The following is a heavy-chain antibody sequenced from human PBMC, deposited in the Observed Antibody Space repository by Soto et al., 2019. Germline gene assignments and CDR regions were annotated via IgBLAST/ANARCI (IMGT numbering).Heavy chain of an antibody. CDR1: GFTFSSYG. V-gene: IGHV3-30*18. Sequence: QVQLVESGGGVVQPGRSLRLSCAASGFTFSSYGMHWVRQAPGKGLEWVAVISYDGSNKYYADSVKGRFTISRDNSKNTLYLQMNSLRAEDTAVYYCAKPLAPTYGSGSLGAFDIWGQGTMVTVSS. CDR2: ISYDGSNK. CDR3: AKPLAPTYGSGSLGAFDI. D-gene: IGHD3-10*01. J-gene: IGHJ3*02.